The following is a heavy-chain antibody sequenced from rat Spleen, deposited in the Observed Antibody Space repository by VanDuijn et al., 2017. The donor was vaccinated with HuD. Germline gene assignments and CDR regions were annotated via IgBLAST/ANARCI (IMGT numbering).Heavy chain of an antibody. CDR1: GFTFSDYN. J-gene: IGHJ2*01. CDR3: TTGDYYFDY. V-gene: IGHV5S10*01. CDR2: ITNSGGST. Sequence: EVQLVESGGGLVQPGRSLKLSYAASGFTFSDYNMAWVRLAPKKGLEWVATITNSGGSTYYRDSVKGRFTISRDNAKSTLYLQMDSLRSEDTATYYCTTGDYYFDYWGQGVMVTVSS.